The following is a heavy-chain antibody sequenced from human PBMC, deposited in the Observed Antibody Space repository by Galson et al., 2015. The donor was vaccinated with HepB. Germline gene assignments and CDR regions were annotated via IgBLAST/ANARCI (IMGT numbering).Heavy chain of an antibody. CDR2: ISGSGGST. CDR3: AKDYLPYYDRWGSYSDLYYFDY. V-gene: IGHV3-23*01. CDR1: GFTFNYHA. D-gene: IGHD3-22*01. Sequence: SLRLSCAASGFTFNYHAMNWVRQAPGKGLEWVASISGSGGSTYYADSVKGRVTVSRDNSLDTVDLQMDSLRVDDMAVYYCAKDYLPYYDRWGSYSDLYYFDYWGQGTLVTVSS. J-gene: IGHJ4*02.